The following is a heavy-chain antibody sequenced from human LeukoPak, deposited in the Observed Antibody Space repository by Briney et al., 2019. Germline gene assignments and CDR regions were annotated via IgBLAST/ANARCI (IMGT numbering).Heavy chain of an antibody. J-gene: IGHJ5*02. CDR1: GGTFSSYA. CDR2: IIPILGIA. V-gene: IGHV1-69*04. Sequence: GASVKVSCKASGGTFSSYAISWVRQAPGQGLEWMGRIIPILGIANYAQKFQGRVTITADKSTSTAYMELSSLRSEDTAVYYCARAPVGATVDLLNWFDPWGQGTLVTVSS. CDR3: ARAPVGATVDLLNWFDP. D-gene: IGHD1-26*01.